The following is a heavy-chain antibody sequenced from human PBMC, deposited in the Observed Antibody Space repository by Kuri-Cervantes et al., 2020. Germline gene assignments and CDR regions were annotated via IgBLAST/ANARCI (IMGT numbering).Heavy chain of an antibody. CDR3: VSRGYSSGYYYYAFDI. CDR1: GYTFTSYG. V-gene: IGHV1-18*01. D-gene: IGHD3-22*01. J-gene: IGHJ3*02. CDR2: ISAYNGNT. Sequence: ASVKVSCRASGYTFTSYGISWVRQAPGQGLEWMGWISAYNGNTNYAQKLQGRVTMTTDTSTSTAYMELSSLRSEDTAVYYCVSRGYSSGYYYYAFDIWGQGTMVTVSS.